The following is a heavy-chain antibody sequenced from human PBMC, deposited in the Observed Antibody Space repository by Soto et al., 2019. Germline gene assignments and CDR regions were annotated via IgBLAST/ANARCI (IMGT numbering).Heavy chain of an antibody. V-gene: IGHV3-23*01. J-gene: IGHJ6*02. Sequence: SLRLPYAASGFTFSSYAMSWVRQAPGTGLEWVSAISGSGGSTYYADSVKGRFTLSKDHSKNTLYLQMNSLRAEDTAVYYCAKSKIRGGPWRDYYYYGMDVWGQGTTVTVSS. CDR1: GFTFSSYA. D-gene: IGHD3-10*01. CDR3: AKSKIRGGPWRDYYYYGMDV. CDR2: ISGSGGST.